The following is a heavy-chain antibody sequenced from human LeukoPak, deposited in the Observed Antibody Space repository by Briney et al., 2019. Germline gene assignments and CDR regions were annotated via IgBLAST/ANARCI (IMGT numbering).Heavy chain of an antibody. CDR3: ARTRTLSIAGGFDT. CDR2: ISTDGSST. V-gene: IGHV3-74*01. CDR1: GFTFSSYW. Sequence: QPGGSLRLSCAASGFTFSSYWMHWVRQGPGKGLVWVSRISTDGSSTDYADSVKGRFTISRENAKNTLYLQMNSLRAEDTAVYYCARTRTLSIAGGFDTWGQGSLVTVSS. J-gene: IGHJ5*02. D-gene: IGHD3-16*01.